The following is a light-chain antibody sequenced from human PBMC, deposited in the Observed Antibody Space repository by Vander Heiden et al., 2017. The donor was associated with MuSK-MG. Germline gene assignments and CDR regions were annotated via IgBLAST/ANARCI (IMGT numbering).Light chain of an antibody. Sequence: DIQMTQSPSSLSASIGDRVTITCRASQSIKGLLNWFQQKPGKAPTLLIYASNTLHSGVPSRFSGSESGTDFTLTITSLQPEDFATYFCQQTYTTPFTFGPGTKLDIK. CDR2: ASN. J-gene: IGKJ3*01. V-gene: IGKV1-39*01. CDR1: QSIKGL. CDR3: QQTYTTPFT.